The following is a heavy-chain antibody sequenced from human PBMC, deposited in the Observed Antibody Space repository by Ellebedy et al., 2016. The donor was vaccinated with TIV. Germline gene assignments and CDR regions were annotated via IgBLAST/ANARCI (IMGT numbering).Heavy chain of an antibody. Sequence: GGSLRLSCAASAFRFSAYWMHWVRQAPGKGLKWLAYINGEGSSPVYADSVKGRVTISRDNAKNTRYLQMNSLRAEDTAVYYCVRGLADYWGHGTLVTVSS. J-gene: IGHJ4*01. CDR3: VRGLADY. CDR2: INGEGSSP. V-gene: IGHV3-74*01. CDR1: AFRFSAYW.